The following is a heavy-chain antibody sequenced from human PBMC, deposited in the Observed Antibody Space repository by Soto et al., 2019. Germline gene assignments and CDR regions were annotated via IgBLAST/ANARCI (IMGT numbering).Heavy chain of an antibody. Sequence: QVQLVQSGAEVKKPGSSVKVSCKASGGTFSSYAISWVRQAPGQGLEWMGGIIPIFGTANYAQKFQGRVTITADESTSTAYMELSSLRSEDTAAYYCARDPIIVGATTGWFDPWGQGILVTVSS. CDR1: GGTFSSYA. D-gene: IGHD1-26*01. CDR3: ARDPIIVGATTGWFDP. V-gene: IGHV1-69*12. CDR2: IIPIFGTA. J-gene: IGHJ5*02.